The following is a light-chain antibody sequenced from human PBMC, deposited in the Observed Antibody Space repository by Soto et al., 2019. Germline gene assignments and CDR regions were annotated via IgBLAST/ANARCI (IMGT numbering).Light chain of an antibody. Sequence: QSALTQPASVSGSPGQSITISCTGTSSDVGGYDYVSWYQQHPGKVPKLMIYDVSSRPSGVSNRFSGSKSGNTASLTISGLQAEDEADYYCSSYASSSTLVFGGGTKVTV. CDR2: DVS. CDR1: SSDVGGYDY. J-gene: IGLJ2*01. CDR3: SSYASSSTLV. V-gene: IGLV2-14*01.